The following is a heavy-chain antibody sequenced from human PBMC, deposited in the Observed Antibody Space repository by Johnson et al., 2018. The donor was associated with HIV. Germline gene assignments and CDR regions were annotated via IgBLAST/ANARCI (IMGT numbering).Heavy chain of an antibody. Sequence: QVQLVESGGGVVQPGRSLRLSCAASGFTFSSYAMHWVRQAPGKGLEWVAVISYDGSNKYYADSVKGRFTISRDNSKNTLYLQMNSRRAEDPAVYYCAKAPGGGSRSLDAFDIWGQGTMVTVSS. J-gene: IGHJ3*02. CDR3: AKAPGGGSRSLDAFDI. D-gene: IGHD1-26*01. CDR2: ISYDGSNK. V-gene: IGHV3-30*04. CDR1: GFTFSSYA.